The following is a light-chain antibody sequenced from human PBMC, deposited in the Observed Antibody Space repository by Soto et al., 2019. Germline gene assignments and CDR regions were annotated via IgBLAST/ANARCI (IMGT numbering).Light chain of an antibody. Sequence: DIVMTQSPDSLAVSLGERATINCKSSQSVLHSSXXXXXLVWYQQKPGQPPKLLIYWASTRESGVPDRFSGSGXXXXXXXXXXXLXAEDVAVXYCQQYYSTPYTFGQGTKLEIK. CDR3: QQYYSTPYT. CDR1: QSVLHSSXXXXX. CDR2: WAS. J-gene: IGKJ2*01. V-gene: IGKV4-1*01.